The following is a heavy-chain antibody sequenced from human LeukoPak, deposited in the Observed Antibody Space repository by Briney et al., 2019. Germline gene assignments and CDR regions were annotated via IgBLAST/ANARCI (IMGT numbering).Heavy chain of an antibody. V-gene: IGHV3-7*04. Sequence: GGSLRLSCAASGFTFSSYSMSWVRQAPGKGLEWVANIKQDGSEKYYVDSVKGRFTISRDNAKNSLYLQMNSLRAEDTAVYYCARVLSGSYVANWFDPWGQGTLVTVSS. D-gene: IGHD1-26*01. CDR3: ARVLSGSYVANWFDP. CDR1: GFTFSSYS. CDR2: IKQDGSEK. J-gene: IGHJ5*02.